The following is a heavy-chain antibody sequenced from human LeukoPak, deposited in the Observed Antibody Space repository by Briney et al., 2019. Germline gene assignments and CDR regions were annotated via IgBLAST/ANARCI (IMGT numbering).Heavy chain of an antibody. CDR1: GDSVSTKSAT. V-gene: IGHV6-1*01. Sequence: RSQTLSLTCAISGDSVSTKSATWNWIRQSPSRGLEWLGRTYYTSKWYNDYAVSVKSRITINPDTSKNQFSLQLNSVTPEDTAVYYCAREGWFGGPPSHWFDPWGQGILVTVSS. CDR2: TYYTSKWYN. J-gene: IGHJ5*02. D-gene: IGHD3-10*01. CDR3: AREGWFGGPPSHWFDP.